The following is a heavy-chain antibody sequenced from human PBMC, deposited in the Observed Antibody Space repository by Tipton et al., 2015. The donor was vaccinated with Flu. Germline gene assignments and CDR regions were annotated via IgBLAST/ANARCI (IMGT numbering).Heavy chain of an antibody. J-gene: IGHJ4*02. D-gene: IGHD3-22*01. CDR1: GGSISSGGYY. Sequence: TLSLTCTVSGGSISSGGYYWSWIRQHPGKGLEWIGYIYYSGSTSYNPSLKSRVTISVDTSKNQFSLKLSSVTAADTAVYYCAGTYYYDSSGYGYFDYWGQGTLVTVSS. CDR2: IYYSGST. CDR3: AGTYYYDSSGYGYFDY. V-gene: IGHV4-31*03.